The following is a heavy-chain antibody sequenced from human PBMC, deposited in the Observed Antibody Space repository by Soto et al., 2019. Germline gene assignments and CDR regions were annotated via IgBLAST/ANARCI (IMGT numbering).Heavy chain of an antibody. CDR3: ARGRQGYDYVWGSYRFIDY. D-gene: IGHD3-16*02. CDR1: GGTFSSYA. V-gene: IGHV1-69*13. Sequence: SVKVSCKASGGTFSSYAISWVRQAPGQGLEWMGGIIPIFGTANYAQKFQGRVMITADESTSTAYMELSSLRSEDTAVYYCARGRQGYDYVWGSYRFIDYWGQGTLVTVPQ. J-gene: IGHJ4*02. CDR2: IIPIFGTA.